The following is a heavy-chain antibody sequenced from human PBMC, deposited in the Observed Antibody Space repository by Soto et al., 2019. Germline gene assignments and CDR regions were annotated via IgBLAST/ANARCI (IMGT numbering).Heavy chain of an antibody. CDR1: GFSFSDSA. CDR3: TSSVVELLPDY. D-gene: IGHD3-10*01. V-gene: IGHV3-73*02. Sequence: EVQLVESGGGLVQPGGSLKLSCAASGFSFSDSAMHWVRQASGKGLEWVGRIRSKVNSYATVYAASVSGRFTISRDDSKNMAYLQMNSLKSEDTAVYYCTSSVVELLPDYWGQGTRVSVSS. J-gene: IGHJ4*02. CDR2: IRSKVNSYAT.